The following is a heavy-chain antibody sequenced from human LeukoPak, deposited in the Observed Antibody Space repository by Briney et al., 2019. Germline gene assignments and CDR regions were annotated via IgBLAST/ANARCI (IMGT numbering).Heavy chain of an antibody. D-gene: IGHD3-10*01. V-gene: IGHV3-30*01. CDR1: GFTFSGYA. J-gene: IGHJ4*02. Sequence: PGGSLRLSCAASGFTFSGYAMHWVRQAPGKGLEWVSTISSGGVFDFYADSVKGRFTISRDNSKNTLYLQLNSPTTDDTAVYYCARDSTYYYDSGSSGPHYFDNWGQGTLVTVSS. CDR3: ARDSTYYYDSGSSGPHYFDN. CDR2: ISSGGVFD.